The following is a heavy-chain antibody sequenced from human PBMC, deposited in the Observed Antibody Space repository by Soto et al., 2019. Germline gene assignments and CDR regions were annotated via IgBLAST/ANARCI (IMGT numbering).Heavy chain of an antibody. CDR3: AGVSPVVTDD. J-gene: IGHJ6*02. V-gene: IGHV4-30-4*01. CDR2: IYYSGST. D-gene: IGHD5-18*01. Sequence: QVQLQESGPGLVKPSQTLSLTCTVSGGSISSGDYYWSWIRQPPGNGLEWIGYIYYSGSTYYNPSLESRVTMSVDTSKNKFALKLRSVTAADPAVYYCAGVSPVVTDDWGQGSTVSVSS. CDR1: GGSISSGDYY.